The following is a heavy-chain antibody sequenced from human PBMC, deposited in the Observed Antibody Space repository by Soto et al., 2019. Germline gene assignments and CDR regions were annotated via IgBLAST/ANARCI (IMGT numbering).Heavy chain of an antibody. Sequence: QITLKETGPTLVKPTQTITLTCTFSGFSLSTRGVGVGWIRQPPGKALEWLAVIYWDDDMRYSPSLKSRLTMTKDTSRNQVVLTMPTMDPVDTATYYCAHRRRAAGTFIFDIWGQGTMVTVSS. V-gene: IGHV2-5*02. D-gene: IGHD6-13*01. CDR1: GFSLSTRGVG. J-gene: IGHJ3*02. CDR2: IYWDDDM. CDR3: AHRRRAAGTFIFDI.